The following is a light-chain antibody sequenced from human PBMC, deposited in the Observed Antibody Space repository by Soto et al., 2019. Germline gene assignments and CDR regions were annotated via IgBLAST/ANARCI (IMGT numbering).Light chain of an antibody. CDR1: GSDIGYFNY. Sequence: QSALTQPASVSGSPGQSITISCTGTGSDIGYFNYVSWYQQQPGKAPKLMIYEVDNRPSGVSIRFSGSKSGSTASLTISGLQAGDEADYYCKSYAVGSTYVFGTGTKVTVL. CDR3: KSYAVGSTYV. V-gene: IGLV2-14*01. CDR2: EVD. J-gene: IGLJ1*01.